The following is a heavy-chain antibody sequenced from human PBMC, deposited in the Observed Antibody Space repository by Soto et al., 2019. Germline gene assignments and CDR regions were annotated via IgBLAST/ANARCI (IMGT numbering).Heavy chain of an antibody. CDR1: GGSISSSSYY. CDR2: IYYSGST. J-gene: IGHJ4*02. D-gene: IGHD6-13*01. CDR3: ARHHSSTPSIDY. Sequence: PSETLSLTCTVSGGSISSSSYYWGWIRQPPGKGLEWIGSIYYSGSTYYNPSLKSRVTISVDTSKNQFSLKLSSVTAADTAVYYCARHHSSTPSIDYWGQGTLVTVSS. V-gene: IGHV4-39*01.